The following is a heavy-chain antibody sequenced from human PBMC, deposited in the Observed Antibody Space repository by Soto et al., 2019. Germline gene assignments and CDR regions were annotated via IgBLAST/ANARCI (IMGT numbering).Heavy chain of an antibody. Sequence: PGGSLRLSCAASGFLFGTYAMNWVRQAPGRGLEWVASINSGGGGTYYADSVNGRFTISRENSRNTLYLQMNSLRAEDTAIYYCTKDHSGVHSYDTGGFYGYFDYWGQGTLVTVSS. CDR3: TKDHSGVHSYDTGGFYGYFDY. J-gene: IGHJ4*02. V-gene: IGHV3-23*01. D-gene: IGHD2-8*02. CDR1: GFLFGTYA. CDR2: INSGGGGT.